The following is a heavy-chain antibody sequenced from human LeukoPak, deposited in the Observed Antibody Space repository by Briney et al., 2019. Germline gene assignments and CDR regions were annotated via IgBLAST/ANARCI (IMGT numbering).Heavy chain of an antibody. CDR2: IYYSGST. D-gene: IGHD3-9*01. CDR3: GKTDIYFNPIDY. J-gene: IGHJ4*02. Sequence: SETLSLTCTVSGGSISSYYWSWIRQPPGKGLEWIGYIYYSGSTNYNPSLKSRVTISVDTSKNKFSLKVSSVTAADTAIYYCGKTDIYFNPIDYWGPGSLVTVSS. V-gene: IGHV4-59*12. CDR1: GGSISSYY.